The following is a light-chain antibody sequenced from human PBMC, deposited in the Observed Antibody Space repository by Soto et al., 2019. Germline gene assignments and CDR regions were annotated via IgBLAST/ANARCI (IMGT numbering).Light chain of an antibody. Sequence: QSVLTQPASVSGSPGQSITISCTGTSSDVGGYNYVSWYQQHPGKAPKLMIYDASNRPSGVSNRFSGSKSGNTASLTISGLQGEDEADYYCSSYTSSSTLFGGGTKLTVL. J-gene: IGLJ2*01. V-gene: IGLV2-14*01. CDR2: DAS. CDR1: SSDVGGYNY. CDR3: SSYTSSSTL.